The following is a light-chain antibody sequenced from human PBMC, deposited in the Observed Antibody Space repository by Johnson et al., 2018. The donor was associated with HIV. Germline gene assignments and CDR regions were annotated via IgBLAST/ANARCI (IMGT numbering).Light chain of an antibody. V-gene: IGLV1-51*01. CDR1: SSNIGNNY. CDR3: RIWDTSLSAFV. Sequence: QSVLTQPPSVSAAPGQKVTISCSGSSSNIGNNYVSWYQQLPGTAPKLLIYDNNKRPSGIPDRFSGSKSGTSATLGITGLRAGDEADYYCRIWDTSLSAFVFGTGTKVTV. J-gene: IGLJ1*01. CDR2: DNN.